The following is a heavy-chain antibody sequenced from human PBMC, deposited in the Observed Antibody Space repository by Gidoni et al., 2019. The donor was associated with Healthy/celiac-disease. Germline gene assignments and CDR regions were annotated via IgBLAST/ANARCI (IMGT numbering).Heavy chain of an antibody. Sequence: QVQLVQSGAEVKKPGSSVKVSCKASGGTFSSYAISWVRQAPGQGLEWMGGIIPIFGTANYAQKFQGRVTITADESTSTAYMELSSLRSEDTAVYYCARHTVEMATIETHWFDPWGQGTLVTVSS. J-gene: IGHJ5*02. CDR2: IIPIFGTA. V-gene: IGHV1-69*01. CDR1: GGTFSSYA. D-gene: IGHD5-12*01. CDR3: ARHTVEMATIETHWFDP.